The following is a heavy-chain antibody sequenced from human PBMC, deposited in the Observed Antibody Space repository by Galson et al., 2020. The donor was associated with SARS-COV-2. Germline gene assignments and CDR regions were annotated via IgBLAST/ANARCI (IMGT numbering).Heavy chain of an antibody. V-gene: IGHV3-7*01. J-gene: IGHJ4*02. Sequence: GGSLRLSCAASGFTFSSYWISWVRQAPGKGLEWVANIKQDGSEKYYVDSVKGRFTISRDNAKNSLYLQMNSLRAEDTAVYYCARGGYYYDSSCYPFDYWGQGTLVTVSS. D-gene: IGHD3-22*01. CDR3: ARGGYYYDSSCYPFDY. CDR1: GFTFSSYW. CDR2: IKQDGSEK.